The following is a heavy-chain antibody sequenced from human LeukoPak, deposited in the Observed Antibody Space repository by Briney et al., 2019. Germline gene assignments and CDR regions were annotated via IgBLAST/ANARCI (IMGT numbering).Heavy chain of an antibody. V-gene: IGHV3-23*01. CDR1: GFTFSSYA. J-gene: IGHJ6*02. Sequence: GGSLRLSCAASGFTFSSYAMSWVRQAPGKGLEWVSAISGSGGSTYYADSVKGRFTISRDNSKNTLYLQMNSLRAEDTAVYYCAKVLLWFGEPYYYAMDVWGQGTTVTVSS. CDR2: ISGSGGST. CDR3: AKVLLWFGEPYYYAMDV. D-gene: IGHD3-10*01.